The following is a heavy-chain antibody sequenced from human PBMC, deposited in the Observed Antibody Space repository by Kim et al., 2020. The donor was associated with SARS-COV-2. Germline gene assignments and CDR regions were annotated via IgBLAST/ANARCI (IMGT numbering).Heavy chain of an antibody. V-gene: IGHV3-23*03. J-gene: IGHJ6*02. D-gene: IGHD3-10*01. Sequence: GRFTIYRDNSKNTLYLQMNSLRAEDTAVYYCAKGKRQPFYGSGSYYGMDVWGQGTTVTVSS. CDR3: AKGKRQPFYGSGSYYGMDV.